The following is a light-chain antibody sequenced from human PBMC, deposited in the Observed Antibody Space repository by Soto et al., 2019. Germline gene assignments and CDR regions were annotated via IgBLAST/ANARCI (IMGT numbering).Light chain of an antibody. J-gene: IGLJ2*01. CDR3: QTWGTGILV. CDR2: LNSDGSH. Sequence: QLVLTQSPSASASLGASVKLTCTLSSGHSSYAIAWHQQQPEKGPRYLMKLNSDGSHSKGDGIPDRFSGSSSGAERYLTIXXXXXXXXAXYYCQTWGTGILVFGGGTKVTVL. CDR1: SGHSSYA. V-gene: IGLV4-69*01.